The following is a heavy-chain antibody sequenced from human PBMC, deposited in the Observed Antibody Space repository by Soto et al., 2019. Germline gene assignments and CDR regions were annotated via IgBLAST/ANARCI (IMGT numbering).Heavy chain of an antibody. D-gene: IGHD2-2*01. CDR1: GYTFTSHD. CDR3: ASDMSTT. J-gene: IGHJ5*02. CDR2: MNPNSGHT. V-gene: IGHV1-8*01. Sequence: QVQLVQSGAEVKKPGASVKVSYKASGYTFTSHDINWMRQATGQGLEWMGWMNPNSGHTNYAQKFQGRVTMTRDTSISTAYMELTSLRSEDTAIYYCASDMSTTWGQGTLVTVSS.